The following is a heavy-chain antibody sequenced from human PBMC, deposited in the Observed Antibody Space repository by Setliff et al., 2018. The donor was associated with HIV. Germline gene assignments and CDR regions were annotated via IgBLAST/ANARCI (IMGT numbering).Heavy chain of an antibody. J-gene: IGHJ4*02. CDR1: GGYISSGSYN. Sequence: SETLSLTCTVSGGYISSGSYNWSWIRQPAGKGLEWIGRIYTTGTTDYNPSLKTRVSMSIDTSKNQFSLNLTSVTAADTAVYYCASVPYCSNGVCRYSVWYFDFWGQGTRVTVSS. V-gene: IGHV4-61*02. CDR3: ASVPYCSNGVCRYSVWYFDF. D-gene: IGHD2-8*01. CDR2: IYTTGTT.